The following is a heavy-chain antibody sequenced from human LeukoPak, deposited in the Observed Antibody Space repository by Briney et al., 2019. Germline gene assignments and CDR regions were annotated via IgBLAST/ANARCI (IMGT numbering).Heavy chain of an antibody. CDR3: AKDTHLVAGPNYFDY. Sequence: PGGSLRLSCAASGLTFSSYAMSWVRQAPGKGLEWVSAISGSGGSTYYADSVKGRFTISRDNSKNTLYLQMNSLRAEDTAVYYCAKDTHLVAGPNYFDYWGQGTLVTVSS. CDR2: ISGSGGST. V-gene: IGHV3-23*01. J-gene: IGHJ4*02. D-gene: IGHD6-19*01. CDR1: GLTFSSYA.